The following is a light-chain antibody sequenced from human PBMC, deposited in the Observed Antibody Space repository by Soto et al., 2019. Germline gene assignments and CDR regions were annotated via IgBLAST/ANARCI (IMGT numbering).Light chain of an antibody. Sequence: DIQMTQSPSTLSASVGERVTITFRASQRISSWLAWYQQKPGKAPKLLIYDASSLESGVPSRFSGSGSGTEFTLTISSLQPDDFATYYCQQYNSYSLTFGGGTKVDIK. CDR3: QQYNSYSLT. J-gene: IGKJ4*01. CDR2: DAS. CDR1: QRISSW. V-gene: IGKV1-5*01.